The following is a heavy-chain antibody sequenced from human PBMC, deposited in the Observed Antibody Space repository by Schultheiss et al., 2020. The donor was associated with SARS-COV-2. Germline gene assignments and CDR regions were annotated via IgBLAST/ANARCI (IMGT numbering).Heavy chain of an antibody. V-gene: IGHV3-7*01. CDR1: GFIFSNAW. J-gene: IGHJ6*02. CDR2: IKQDGSEK. D-gene: IGHD3-16*01. Sequence: GESLKISCAASGFIFSNAWMSWVRQAPGKGLEWVANIKQDGSEKIYADSVKGRFTISRDNSKNTLYLQMNSLRAEDTAVYYCARDAGGGINWRNLSYYYYGMDVWGQGTTVTVSS. CDR3: ARDAGGGINWRNLSYYYYGMDV.